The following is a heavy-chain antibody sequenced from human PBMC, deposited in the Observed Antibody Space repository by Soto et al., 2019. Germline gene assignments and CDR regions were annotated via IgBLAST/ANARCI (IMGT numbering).Heavy chain of an antibody. CDR3: TGTAFGPAGMDV. CDR1: GFAFSNYA. CDR2: IKTKTDGGTT. J-gene: IGHJ6*02. Sequence: GGSLRLSCAASGFAFSNYAMIWVRQLPGKGLEWVGHIKTKTDGGTTDYAAPVKGRFSISRDDSKNMLYLQMNRLKIEDTAVYYCTGTAFGPAGMDVWGQGTTVTVSS. V-gene: IGHV3-15*01. D-gene: IGHD3-3*01.